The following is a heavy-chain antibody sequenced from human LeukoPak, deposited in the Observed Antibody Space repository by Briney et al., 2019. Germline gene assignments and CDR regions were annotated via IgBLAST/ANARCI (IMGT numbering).Heavy chain of an antibody. V-gene: IGHV3-30*03. CDR1: GFPFYSYW. CDR2: ISYDGSNK. J-gene: IGHJ3*02. D-gene: IGHD3-10*01. Sequence: GGSLRLSYTASGFPFYSYWMTWVRQTPGKGLEWVAVISYDGSNKYYADSVKGRFTISRDNSKSTLYLQMNSLRAEDTAVYYCARVARGLRGAFDIWGQGTMVTVSS. CDR3: ARVARGLRGAFDI.